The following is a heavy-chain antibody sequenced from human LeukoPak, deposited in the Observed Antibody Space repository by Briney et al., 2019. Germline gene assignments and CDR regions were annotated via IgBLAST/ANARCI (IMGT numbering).Heavy chain of an antibody. V-gene: IGHV1-8*01. CDR3: ARVVVPAAIKSNYYYYMDA. CDR2: MNPNSGNT. Sequence: AASVKVSCKASGYTFTSYDINWVRQATGQGLEWMGWMNPNSGNTGYAQKFQGRVTMTRNTPISTAYMELSSLRSEDTAVYYCARVVVPAAIKSNYYYYMDAWGKGTTVTVSS. CDR1: GYTFTSYD. J-gene: IGHJ6*03. D-gene: IGHD2-2*01.